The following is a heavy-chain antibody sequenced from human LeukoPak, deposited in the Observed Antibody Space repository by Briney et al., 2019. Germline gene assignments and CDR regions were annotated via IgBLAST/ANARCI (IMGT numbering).Heavy chain of an antibody. CDR2: ISWNSGSI. CDR3: AKDVSLGYCSGGSCSAHFDY. CDR1: GFTFSSYA. D-gene: IGHD2-15*01. Sequence: GGSLRLSCAASGFTFSSYAMHWVRQAPGKGLEWVSGISWNSGSIAYADSVKGQFTISRDNAKNSLYLQMNSLRAEDMALYYCAKDVSLGYCSGGSCSAHFDYWGQGTLVTVSS. J-gene: IGHJ4*02. V-gene: IGHV3-9*03.